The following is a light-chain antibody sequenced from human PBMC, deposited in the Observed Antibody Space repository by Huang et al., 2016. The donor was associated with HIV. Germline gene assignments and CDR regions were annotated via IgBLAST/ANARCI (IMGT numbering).Light chain of an antibody. CDR1: QSVNSN. V-gene: IGKV3-15*01. Sequence: EIVMTQSPATLSVSPGERATLSCRASQSVNSNLAWYQQKPVQAPRLFIYGASTRATGIPARFSGSGSGTEFTLTISSLQSEDCAVYYCQHYNDWPPWTFGQGTKVEIK. CDR2: GAS. J-gene: IGKJ1*01. CDR3: QHYNDWPPWT.